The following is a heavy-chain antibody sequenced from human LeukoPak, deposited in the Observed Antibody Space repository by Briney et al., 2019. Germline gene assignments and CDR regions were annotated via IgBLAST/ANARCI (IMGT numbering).Heavy chain of an antibody. Sequence: GASVKVSCKASGYTFSSYGINWVRQAPGQGLEWLGWISVYNGNTNYAQNLQGRVTMTTDTSTSTAYTELRSLRSDDTAVYYCVRGKLSSSSLPLFEQNWFDPWGQGTLVTVSS. D-gene: IGHD6-6*01. V-gene: IGHV1-18*01. CDR1: GYTFSSYG. J-gene: IGHJ5*02. CDR3: VRGKLSSSSLPLFEQNWFDP. CDR2: ISVYNGNT.